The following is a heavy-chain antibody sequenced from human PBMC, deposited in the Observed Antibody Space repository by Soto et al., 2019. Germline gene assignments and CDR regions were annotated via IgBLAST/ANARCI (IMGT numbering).Heavy chain of an antibody. D-gene: IGHD3-10*01. CDR3: ASQRERKSGKDAFDI. V-gene: IGHV3-7*01. CDR1: GFTFSSYW. Sequence: LSCAASGFTFSSYWMSWVRQAPGKGLEWVANIKQDGSEKYYVDSVKGRFTISRDNAKNSLYLQMNSLRAEDTAVYYCASQRERKSGKDAFDIWGQGTMVTVSS. CDR2: IKQDGSEK. J-gene: IGHJ3*02.